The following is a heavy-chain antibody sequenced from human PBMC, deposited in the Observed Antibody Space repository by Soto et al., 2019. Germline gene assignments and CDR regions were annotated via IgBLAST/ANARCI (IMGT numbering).Heavy chain of an antibody. Sequence: EVQLLESGGGLVQPGGSLRLSCAASGFTFSSYAMSWVRQAPGKGLEWVSAISGSGGTTYYADSVKGRFTISRDNSKNTLYRQMSVLITAGRAVYYWAKDTVVIDDTDPGYWGQGTLVTVSS. CDR3: AKDTVVIDDTDPGY. CDR1: GFTFSSYA. J-gene: IGHJ4*02. V-gene: IGHV3-23*01. D-gene: IGHD2-21*01. CDR2: ISGSGGTT.